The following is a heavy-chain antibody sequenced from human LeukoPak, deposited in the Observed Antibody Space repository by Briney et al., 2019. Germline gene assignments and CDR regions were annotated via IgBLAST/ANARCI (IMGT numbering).Heavy chain of an antibody. J-gene: IGHJ6*02. Sequence: GGSLRLSCAASGFTFSSYGMHWVRQAPGKELEWVAVIWYDGSNKYYADSVKGRFTISRDNSKNTLYLQMNSLRAEDTAVYYCARDLREDYYYGMDVWGQGTTVTVSS. CDR2: IWYDGSNK. CDR3: ARDLREDYYYGMDV. D-gene: IGHD3-10*01. CDR1: GFTFSSYG. V-gene: IGHV3-33*08.